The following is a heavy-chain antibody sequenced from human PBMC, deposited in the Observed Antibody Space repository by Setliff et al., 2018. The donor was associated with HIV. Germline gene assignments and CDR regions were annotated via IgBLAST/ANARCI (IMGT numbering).Heavy chain of an antibody. Sequence: SETLSLTCTVSGGSISSYYGSWIRQSAGKGLEWIGRIYSSGSTNYNPSLKSRVTMSVDTSKNQFSLKLTSVTAADTAVYYCAREIYGGNSRPFDYWGQGTLVTAPQ. CDR2: IYSSGST. J-gene: IGHJ4*02. CDR1: GGSISSYY. CDR3: AREIYGGNSRPFDY. D-gene: IGHD4-17*01. V-gene: IGHV4-4*07.